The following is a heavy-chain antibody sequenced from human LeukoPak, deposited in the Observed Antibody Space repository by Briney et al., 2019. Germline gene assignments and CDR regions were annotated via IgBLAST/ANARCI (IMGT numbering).Heavy chain of an antibody. CDR3: ARAWNGYCSGGSCYYYYYYMDV. CDR2: IYYSGST. D-gene: IGHD2-15*01. V-gene: IGHV4-59*12. J-gene: IGHJ6*03. Sequence: SETLSLTCTVSGGSISSYYWSWIRQPPGKGLEWIGYIYYSGSTNYNPSLKSRVTISVDTSKNQFSLKLSSVTAADTAVYYCARAWNGYCSGGSCYYYYYYMDVWGKGTTVTVSS. CDR1: GGSISSYY.